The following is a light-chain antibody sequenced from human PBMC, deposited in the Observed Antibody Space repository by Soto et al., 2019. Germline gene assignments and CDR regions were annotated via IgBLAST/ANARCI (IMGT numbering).Light chain of an antibody. V-gene: IGKV3-15*01. CDR3: RQYSIRRT. CDR1: ESVSTN. Sequence: EIEMTQSPATLSLAPGERVTLSCRASESVSTNLAWYQQNAGQAPRLLIYGASTRATGIPARYSGSGSGTEVTLTISSLQSEDCAVYYCRQYSIRRTFGQGTKVEIK. J-gene: IGKJ1*01. CDR2: GAS.